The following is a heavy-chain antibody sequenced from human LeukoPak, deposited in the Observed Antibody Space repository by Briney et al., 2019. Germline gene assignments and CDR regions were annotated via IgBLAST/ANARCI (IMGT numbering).Heavy chain of an antibody. CDR1: GGSISSSSYY. CDR2: IYYSGST. CDR3: ASARWELLHRSIFDY. J-gene: IGHJ4*02. Sequence: PSETLSLTCTVSGGSISSSSYYWGWIRQPPGKGLEWIGSIYYSGSTYYNPSLKSRVTISVDTSKNQFSLKLSSVTAADTAVYYCASARWELLHRSIFDYWGQGTLVTVSS. D-gene: IGHD1-26*01. V-gene: IGHV4-39*07.